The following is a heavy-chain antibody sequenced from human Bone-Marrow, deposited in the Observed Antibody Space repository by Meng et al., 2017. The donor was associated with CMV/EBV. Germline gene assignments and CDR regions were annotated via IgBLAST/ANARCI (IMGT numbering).Heavy chain of an antibody. V-gene: IGHV4-34*01. J-gene: IGHJ6*02. Sequence: WSRIRQSPGMGLEWIGEINHKGISNRNPSIRNRVTLSIDTSKNQFSLRLSSMTATDTALYYCARGAPFTHYYDRSGYYPLYYYAMDLWGQGTLVTVSS. CDR3: ARGAPFTHYYDRSGYYPLYYYAMDL. CDR2: INHKGIS. D-gene: IGHD3-22*01.